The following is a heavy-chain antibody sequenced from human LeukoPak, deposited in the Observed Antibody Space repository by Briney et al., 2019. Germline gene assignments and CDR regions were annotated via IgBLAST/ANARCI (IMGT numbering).Heavy chain of an antibody. J-gene: IGHJ4*02. CDR3: ARLNDFWSGYYGIDY. V-gene: IGHV4-59*08. D-gene: IGHD3-3*01. Sequence: SETLSLTCTVSGGSTSSYYWSWIRQPPGKGLEWIGYIYYSGSTNYNPSLKSRVTISVDTSKNQFSLKLSSVTAADTAVYYCARLNDFWSGYYGIDYWGQGTLVTVSS. CDR1: GGSTSSYY. CDR2: IYYSGST.